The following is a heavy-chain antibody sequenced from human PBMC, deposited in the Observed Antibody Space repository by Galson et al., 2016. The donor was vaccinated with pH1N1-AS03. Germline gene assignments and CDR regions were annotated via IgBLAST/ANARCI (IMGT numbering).Heavy chain of an antibody. CDR3: AREWSAFDF. V-gene: IGHV4-61*08. Sequence: ETLSLTCTVSGGSVSSGGYYWSWLRQPPGKGLEWIAYVYYTGATSYNPSLKSRVTISLDTSKSQFSLKLSSVTAADTAVYYCAREWSAFDFWGQGTVVTVSS. CDR1: GGSVSSGGYY. J-gene: IGHJ3*01. CDR2: VYYTGAT. D-gene: IGHD2-15*01.